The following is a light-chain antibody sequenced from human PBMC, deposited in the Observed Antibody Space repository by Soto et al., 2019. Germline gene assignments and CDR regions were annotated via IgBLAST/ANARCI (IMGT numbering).Light chain of an antibody. J-gene: IGLJ1*01. CDR3: CSFSRSFTDYV. V-gene: IGLV2-11*01. CDR2: DVS. CDR1: SSDVGGYNH. Sequence: QSVLTQPRSVSGSPGQSVTISCTGTSSDVGGYNHVSWYQQHPGKAPKLMISDVSKRPSGVPARFSGSKSGNTASLTISGLQVEDEADYYCCSFSRSFTDYVFGSGTKVTVL.